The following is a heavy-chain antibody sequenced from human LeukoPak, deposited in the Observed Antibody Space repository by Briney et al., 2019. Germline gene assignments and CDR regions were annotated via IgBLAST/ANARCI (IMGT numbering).Heavy chain of an antibody. J-gene: IGHJ5*02. Sequence: GASVKVSCKASGYTFTSYGISWVRQAPGQELEWMGWISAYNGNTNYAQKLQGRVTMTTDTSTSTAYMELRSLRSDDTAVYYCARDLVTMVRGVIIHWFDPWGQGTLVTVSS. CDR2: ISAYNGNT. V-gene: IGHV1-18*04. CDR1: GYTFTSYG. D-gene: IGHD3-10*01. CDR3: ARDLVTMVRGVIIHWFDP.